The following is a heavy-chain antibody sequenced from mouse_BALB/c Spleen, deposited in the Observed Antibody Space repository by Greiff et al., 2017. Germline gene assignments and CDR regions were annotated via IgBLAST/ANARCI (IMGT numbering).Heavy chain of an antibody. CDR2: INPGSGGT. CDR1: GYAFTNYL. J-gene: IGHJ2*01. CDR3: ARDYGSRPFDY. D-gene: IGHD1-1*01. Sequence: QVQLQQSGAELVRPGTSVKVSCKASGYAFTNYLIEWVKQRPGQGLEWIGVINPGSGGTNYNEKFKGKATLTADKSSSTAYMQLSSLTSDDSAVYFCARDYGSRPFDYWGQGTTLTVSS. V-gene: IGHV1-54*01.